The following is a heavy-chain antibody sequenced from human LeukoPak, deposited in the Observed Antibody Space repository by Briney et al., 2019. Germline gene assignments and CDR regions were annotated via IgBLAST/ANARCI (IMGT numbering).Heavy chain of an antibody. CDR2: ISGSGGST. CDR3: AKGDWGSDYFDY. V-gene: IGHV3-23*01. Sequence: SGGSLRLSCAASGFTFSSYGMSWVRQAPGKGLEWVSAISGSGGSTYYADSVKGRFTISRDNSKNTLYLQMNSLRAEDTAVYYCAKGDWGSDYFDYWGQGTLVTVSS. CDR1: GFTFSSYG. D-gene: IGHD7-27*01. J-gene: IGHJ4*02.